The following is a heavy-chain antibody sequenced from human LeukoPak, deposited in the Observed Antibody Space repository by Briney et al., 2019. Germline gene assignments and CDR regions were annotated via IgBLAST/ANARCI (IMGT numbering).Heavy chain of an antibody. V-gene: IGHV5-51*01. CDR1: GYSFTSYW. CDR3: ARTVRGGGLVPYYFDY. Sequence: GESLKISCKGSGYSFTSYWIGWVRQMPGKGLGWMGIIYPGDSDTRYSPSFQGQVTISADKSISTAYLQWSSLKASDTAMYYCARTVRGGGLVPYYFDYWGQGTLVTVSS. J-gene: IGHJ4*02. D-gene: IGHD3-10*01. CDR2: IYPGDSDT.